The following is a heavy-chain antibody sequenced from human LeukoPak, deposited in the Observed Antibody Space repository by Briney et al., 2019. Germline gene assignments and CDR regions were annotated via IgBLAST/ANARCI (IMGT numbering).Heavy chain of an antibody. CDR3: ARDPKYSYGLD. V-gene: IGHV4-31*11. Sequence: PSETLSLTCAVYGGSFSGYYWSWIRQHPGKGLEWIGYIYYSGSTYYNPSLKSRVTISVDTSKNQFSLKLSSVTAADTAVYYCARDPKYSYGLDWGQGTLVTVSS. CDR1: GGSFSGYY. CDR2: IYYSGST. D-gene: IGHD5-18*01. J-gene: IGHJ4*02.